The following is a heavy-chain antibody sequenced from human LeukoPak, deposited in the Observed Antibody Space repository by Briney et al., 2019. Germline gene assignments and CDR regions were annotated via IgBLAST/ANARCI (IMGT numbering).Heavy chain of an antibody. CDR3: ARGGIVIVPAVDFDY. J-gene: IGHJ4*02. CDR1: GYTFTSYG. Sequence: ASVKVSCKASGYTFTSYGISWVRQAPGQGLEWMGWISAYNGNTNYAQKVQGRATMTTDTSTSTVYMELRSLRSDDTAVYYCARGGIVIVPAVDFDYWGQGTLVTVSS. D-gene: IGHD2-2*01. CDR2: ISAYNGNT. V-gene: IGHV1-18*01.